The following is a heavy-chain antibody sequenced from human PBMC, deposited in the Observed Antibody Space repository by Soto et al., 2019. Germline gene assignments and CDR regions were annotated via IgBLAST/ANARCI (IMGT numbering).Heavy chain of an antibody. CDR2: IWYDGSNK. CDR1: GFSISTYG. D-gene: IGHD6-13*01. Sequence: PGGSLRLSCAASGFSISTYGMHWVRQAPGKGLEWVAVIWYDGSNKYDADSVKGRFTISRDNSKNTLYLQMNSLRAEDTAVYYCARDPGSSWFYYFDSWGQGTLVTVSS. V-gene: IGHV3-33*01. J-gene: IGHJ4*02. CDR3: ARDPGSSWFYYFDS.